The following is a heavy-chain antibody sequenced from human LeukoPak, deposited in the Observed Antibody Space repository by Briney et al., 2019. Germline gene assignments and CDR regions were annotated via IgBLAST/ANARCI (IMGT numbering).Heavy chain of an antibody. CDR2: IIPIFGTA. J-gene: IGHJ4*02. V-gene: IGHV1-69*13. Sequence: RASVTVSCTASGGTFSSYAISWVRQAPGQGLEWMGGIIPIFGTANYAQKFQGRVTITADESTSTAYMELSSLRSEDTAVYYCARDSSGYYSAGFDYWGQGTLVTVSS. CDR3: ARDSSGYYSAGFDY. D-gene: IGHD3-22*01. CDR1: GGTFSSYA.